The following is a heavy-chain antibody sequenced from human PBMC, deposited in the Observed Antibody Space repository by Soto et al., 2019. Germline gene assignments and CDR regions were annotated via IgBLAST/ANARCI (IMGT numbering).Heavy chain of an antibody. V-gene: IGHV3-23*01. J-gene: IGHJ4*03. Sequence: PGGSLRLACEACRFSLSLYPMCCVRHAPGKGMEWVSSIGSGDDDRYYGDSVKGRFTISRDNPRYTLSLQISSLSAEDTARYSCAKDRQSYNSVRGSIYFCGQPTVLTFSS. D-gene: IGHD1-1*01. CDR3: AKDRQSYNSVRGSIYF. CDR2: IGSGDDDR. CDR1: RFSLSLYP.